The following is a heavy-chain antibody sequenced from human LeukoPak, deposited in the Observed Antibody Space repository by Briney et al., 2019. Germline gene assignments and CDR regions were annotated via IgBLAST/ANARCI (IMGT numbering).Heavy chain of an antibody. Sequence: SETLSLTCTVSGSSISSSSYYWGWIRQPPGKGLEWIGSIYYSGSTYYNPSLKSRVTISVDTSKNQFSLKLSSVTAADTAVYYCARPNNWNPEGFDPWGQGTLVTVSS. CDR2: IYYSGST. CDR3: ARPNNWNPEGFDP. D-gene: IGHD1-20*01. CDR1: GSSISSSSYY. J-gene: IGHJ5*02. V-gene: IGHV4-39*01.